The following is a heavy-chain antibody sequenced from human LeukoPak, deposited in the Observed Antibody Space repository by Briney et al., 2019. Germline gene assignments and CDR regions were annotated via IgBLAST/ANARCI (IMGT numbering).Heavy chain of an antibody. CDR1: GFTFSSYA. V-gene: IGHV3-23*01. CDR2: ISGGGGST. Sequence: GGSLRLSCAASGFTFSSYAMSWVRQAPGKGLEWVSAISGGGGSTYYADSVKGRFTISRDNSKNTLYLQMNSLRAEDTAVYYCAKDHIVVVTTDAFDIWGQGTMVTVSS. CDR3: AKDHIVVVTTDAFDI. D-gene: IGHD2-21*02. J-gene: IGHJ3*02.